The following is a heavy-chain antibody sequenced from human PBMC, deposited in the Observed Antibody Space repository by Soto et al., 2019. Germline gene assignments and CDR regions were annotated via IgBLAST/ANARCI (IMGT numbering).Heavy chain of an antibody. J-gene: IGHJ4*02. V-gene: IGHV3-21*01. CDR1: GFTFSSYS. CDR2: ISSSSSYI. CDR3: ARQGYGDYRSDY. Sequence: EVQLVESGGGLVKPGGSLRLSCAASGFTFSSYSMNWVRQAPGKGLEWVSSISSSSSYIYYADSVKGRFTISRDNAKNSLYLQMNSLRAEDTAVYYCARQGYGDYRSDYWGQGTLVTVSS. D-gene: IGHD4-17*01.